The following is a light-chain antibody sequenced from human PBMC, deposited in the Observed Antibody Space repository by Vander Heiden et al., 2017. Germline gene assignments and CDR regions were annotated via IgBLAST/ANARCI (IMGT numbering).Light chain of an antibody. CDR3: MQALQTPPFT. CDR2: LGS. Sequence: DIVMTQSPLSLPVTPGEPASISCRSSQSLLHSNGYNYLDWYLQKPGQSPQLLIDLGSNRASGVPDRFSGSGSGTDFTLKISRVEAEDVGVYYCMQALQTPPFTFGPGTKVDIK. V-gene: IGKV2-28*01. J-gene: IGKJ3*01. CDR1: QSLLHSNGYNY.